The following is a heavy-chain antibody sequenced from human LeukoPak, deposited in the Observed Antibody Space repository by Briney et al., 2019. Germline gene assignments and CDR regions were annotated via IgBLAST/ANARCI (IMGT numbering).Heavy chain of an antibody. D-gene: IGHD3-9*01. V-gene: IGHV1-69*13. CDR3: ARDAKEGDILTGYWQD. J-gene: IGHJ4*02. CDR2: IIPIFGTA. Sequence: SVKVSCKASGGTFSSYAISWVRQAPGQGLEWMGGIIPIFGTANYAQKFQGRVTITADESTSTAYMELSSLRSEDTAVYYCARDAKEGDILTGYWQDWGQGTLVTVSS. CDR1: GGTFSSYA.